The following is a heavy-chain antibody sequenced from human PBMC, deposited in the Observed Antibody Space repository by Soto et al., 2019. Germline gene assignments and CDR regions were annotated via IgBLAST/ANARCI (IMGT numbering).Heavy chain of an antibody. V-gene: IGHV1-69*13. D-gene: IGHD5-18*01. CDR3: ARDRSSRGYSYGYLVDYFDY. Sequence: ASVKVSCKASGGTFSSYAISWVRQAPGQGLEWMGGIIPIFGTANYAQKFQGRVTITADESTSTAYMELGSLRSEDTAVYYCARDRSSRGYSYGYLVDYFDYWGQGTLVTVSS. J-gene: IGHJ4*02. CDR1: GGTFSSYA. CDR2: IIPIFGTA.